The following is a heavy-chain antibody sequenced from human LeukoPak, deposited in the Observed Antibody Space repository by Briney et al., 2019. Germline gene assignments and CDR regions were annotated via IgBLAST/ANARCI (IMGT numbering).Heavy chain of an antibody. Sequence: ASVKVSCKASGYTFTSYYMHWVRQAPGQGLEWMGIINPSGGSTSYAQKFQGRVTMTRDTSTSTVYMELSSLRSEDTAVYYCARDAQMYYDFWRGSATYSDNWFDPWGQGTLVTVSS. CDR3: ARDAQMYYDFWRGSATYSDNWFDP. V-gene: IGHV1-46*01. CDR1: GYTFTSYY. J-gene: IGHJ5*02. CDR2: INPSGGST. D-gene: IGHD3-3*01.